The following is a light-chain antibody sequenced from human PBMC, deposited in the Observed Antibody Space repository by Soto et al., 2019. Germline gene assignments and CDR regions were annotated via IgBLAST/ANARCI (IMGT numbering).Light chain of an antibody. CDR2: TAS. CDR1: QGISSY. J-gene: IGKJ4*01. V-gene: IGKV1-9*01. Sequence: DIQLTQSPSFLSASVGDRVTITCRASQGISSYLAWYQQKPGKAPNLLIYTASILQSGVPSRFSGSGSGTEFTLTISSLQPEDFATYYCQLLNSYPLTFGGGTKVEIK. CDR3: QLLNSYPLT.